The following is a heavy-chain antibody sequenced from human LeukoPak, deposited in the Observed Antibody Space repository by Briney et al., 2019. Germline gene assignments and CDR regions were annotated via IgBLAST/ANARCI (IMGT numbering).Heavy chain of an antibody. J-gene: IGHJ6*02. CDR2: IKQDGSEK. CDR3: ARFMTTVTQPLDYYYYYGMDV. V-gene: IGHV3-7*01. Sequence: GGSLRLSCAASGFTFSSYWMSWVRQAPGKGLEWVANIKQDGSEKYYVDSVKGRFTISRDSAKNSLYLQMNSLRAEDTAVYYCARFMTTVTQPLDYYYYYGMDVWGQGTTVTVSS. CDR1: GFTFSSYW. D-gene: IGHD4-11*01.